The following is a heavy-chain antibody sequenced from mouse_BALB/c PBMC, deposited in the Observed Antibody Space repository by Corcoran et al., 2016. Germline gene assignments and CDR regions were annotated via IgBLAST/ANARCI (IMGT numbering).Heavy chain of an antibody. CDR2: IDPANGST. J-gene: IGHJ2*01. D-gene: IGHD2-1*01. CDR3: GRSREGNYVVY. Sequence: EVQLQQSGAELVKPGASVKLSCTASGFNIKDTYMHWVKQRPEQGLEWIGRIDPANGSTKYDPKFQGKATMTADTSSITVYLQLSSLTSEATAVYYCGRSREGNYVVYWGQGTTLTVSS. V-gene: IGHV14-3*02. CDR1: GFNIKDTY.